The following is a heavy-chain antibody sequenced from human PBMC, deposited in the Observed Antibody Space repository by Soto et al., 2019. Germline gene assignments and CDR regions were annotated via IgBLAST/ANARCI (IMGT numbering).Heavy chain of an antibody. Sequence: QVQLVESGGGVVQPGRSLRLSCAASGFTFSSYGMHWVRQAPGKGLEWVAVIWYDGSNKYYADSVKGRFTISRDNSKNTLYLQMNSLRAEDTAVYYCARGTETSGSYPFIGMDVWGQGTTVTVSS. CDR1: GFTFSSYG. CDR2: IWYDGSNK. V-gene: IGHV3-33*01. D-gene: IGHD1-26*01. CDR3: ARGTETSGSYPFIGMDV. J-gene: IGHJ6*02.